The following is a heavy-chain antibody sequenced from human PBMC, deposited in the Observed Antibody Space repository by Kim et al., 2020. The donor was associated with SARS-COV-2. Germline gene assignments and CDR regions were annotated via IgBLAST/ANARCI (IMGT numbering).Heavy chain of an antibody. V-gene: IGHV3-23*01. CDR1: GFTFSSYA. J-gene: IGHJ6*02. Sequence: GGSLRLSCAASGFTFSSYAMSWVRQAPGKGLEWVSAISGSGGSTYYADSVKGRFTISRDNSKNTLYLQMNRLRAEDTAVYYCAKDSRELLWFGEYAGMDVWGQGTTVTVSS. CDR2: ISGSGGST. CDR3: AKDSRELLWFGEYAGMDV. D-gene: IGHD3-10*01.